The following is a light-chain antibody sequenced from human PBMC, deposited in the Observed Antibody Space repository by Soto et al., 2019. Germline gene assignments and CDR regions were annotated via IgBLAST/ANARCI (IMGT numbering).Light chain of an antibody. CDR2: WAS. CDR1: QSVLYSSNNKNY. J-gene: IGKJ1*01. V-gene: IGKV4-1*01. Sequence: DIVMTQSPDSLAVSLGERATINCKSSQSVLYSSNNKNYLAWYQQKPGQPPKLLIYWASTRESGVPDRFSGSWSGTDFTLTISSLQAEDVAVYYCQQYYSTPLFGQGTKVEIK. CDR3: QQYYSTPL.